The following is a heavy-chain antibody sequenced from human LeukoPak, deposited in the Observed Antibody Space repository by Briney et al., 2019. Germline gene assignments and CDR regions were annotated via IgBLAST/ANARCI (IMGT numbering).Heavy chain of an antibody. V-gene: IGHV4-34*01. J-gene: IGHJ4*02. CDR3: ASLVVRGVARN. D-gene: IGHD3-10*01. CDR2: INHSGST. CDR1: GGSFSGYY. Sequence: SETLSLTCAVYGGSFSGYYWSWIRQPPGKGLEWIGEINHSGSTNYNPSLKSRVTISVDTSKNQFSLKLSSVTAADTAVYYCASLVVRGVARNWGQGTLVTVSS.